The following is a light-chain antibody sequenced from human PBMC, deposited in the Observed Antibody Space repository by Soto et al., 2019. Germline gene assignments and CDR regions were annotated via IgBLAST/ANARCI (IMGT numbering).Light chain of an antibody. CDR1: SSDVGGYNY. CDR2: EVI. CDR3: SSYAGSNII. Sequence: QSVLTQPPSASGSPGQSVTISCTGTSSDVGGYNYVSWYQQRPGKAPKLMIYEVIKRPSGVPDRFSGSKSGNTASLTVSGLQAEDEADYYCSSYAGSNIIFGGGTEVTVL. J-gene: IGLJ2*01. V-gene: IGLV2-8*01.